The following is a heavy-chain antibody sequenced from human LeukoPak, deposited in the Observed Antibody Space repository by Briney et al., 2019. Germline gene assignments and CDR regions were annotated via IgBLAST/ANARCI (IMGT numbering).Heavy chain of an antibody. D-gene: IGHD3-3*01. Sequence: GGSLRLSCEASGFTFSSYGMHWVRQAPGKGLEWVAVISYDGSNKYYADSVKGRFTISRDNSKSTLYLQMNSLRAEDTAVYYCAKEHYDFWSGYPPANDYWGQGTLVTVSS. CDR3: AKEHYDFWSGYPPANDY. J-gene: IGHJ4*02. V-gene: IGHV3-30*18. CDR1: GFTFSSYG. CDR2: ISYDGSNK.